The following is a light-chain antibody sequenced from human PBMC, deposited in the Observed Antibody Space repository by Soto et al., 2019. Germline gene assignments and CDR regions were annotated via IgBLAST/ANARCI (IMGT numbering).Light chain of an antibody. CDR2: GAS. J-gene: IGKJ1*01. CDR1: QSVSSSY. CDR3: QQYGSSRWT. Sequence: EIVLTQSPGTLSLSPGERATLSCRASQSVSSSYLAWYQQKPGQAPRLLIYGASSRATGIPDRFNGSGSGTDFTFTISRLEPEDFAVYYCQQYGSSRWTFGQGTKVDI. V-gene: IGKV3-20*01.